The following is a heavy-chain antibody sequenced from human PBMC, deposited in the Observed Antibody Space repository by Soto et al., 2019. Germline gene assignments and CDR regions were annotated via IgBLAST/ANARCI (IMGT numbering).Heavy chain of an antibody. CDR2: IWYDGSNK. J-gene: IGHJ6*02. CDR1: GFTFSSYG. V-gene: IGHV3-33*01. D-gene: IGHD3-22*01. Sequence: LSLSCAASGFTFSSYGMHWVRQAPGKGLEWVAVIWYDGSNKYYADSVKGRFTISRDNSKNTLYLQMNSLRAEDTAVYYCARGLGDSSGYYYYYYGMDVWGQGTTVTVSS. CDR3: ARGLGDSSGYYYYYYGMDV.